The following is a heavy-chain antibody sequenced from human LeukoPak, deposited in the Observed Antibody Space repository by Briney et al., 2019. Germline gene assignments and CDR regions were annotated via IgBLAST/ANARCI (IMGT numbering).Heavy chain of an antibody. V-gene: IGHV3-33*01. CDR1: GLTFSSYG. CDR3: TREAGTTPFDY. CDR2: IWFDGSNN. Sequence: GGSLRLSCAASGLTFSSYGMHWVRQAPGKGLEWVAVIWFDGSNNYYADSVKGRFTISRDNSKNTLSLQMNRLRVEDTAVYYCTREAGTTPFDYWGQGTQVTVSS. J-gene: IGHJ4*02. D-gene: IGHD1-1*01.